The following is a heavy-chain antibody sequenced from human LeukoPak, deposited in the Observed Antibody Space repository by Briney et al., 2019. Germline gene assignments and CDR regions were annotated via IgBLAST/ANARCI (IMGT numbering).Heavy chain of an antibody. CDR3: ARVNERFGEISLFDY. CDR1: GGSISSQY. V-gene: IGHV4-59*11. CDR2: IYYSGST. Sequence: PSETLSLTCTVSGGSISSQYWSWIRQPPGKGLEWIGYIYYSGSTNYNPSLKSRVTISVDTSKNQFSLKLSSVTAADTAVCYCARVNERFGEISLFDYWGQGTLVTVSS. J-gene: IGHJ4*02. D-gene: IGHD3-10*01.